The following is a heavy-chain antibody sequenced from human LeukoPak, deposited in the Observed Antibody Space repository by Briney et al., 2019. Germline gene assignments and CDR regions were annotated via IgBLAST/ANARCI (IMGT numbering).Heavy chain of an antibody. CDR3: ARLPSRWTGWFDP. CDR2: IYYSGST. CDR1: GGSISSSSYY. Sequence: SETLSLTCTVSGGSISSSSYYWGWIRQPPGKGLEWIGSIYYSGSTYYNPSLKSRVTISVDTSKNQFSLKLSSVTAADTAVYDCARLPSRWTGWFDPWGQGTLVTVPS. D-gene: IGHD6-13*01. V-gene: IGHV4-39*07. J-gene: IGHJ5*02.